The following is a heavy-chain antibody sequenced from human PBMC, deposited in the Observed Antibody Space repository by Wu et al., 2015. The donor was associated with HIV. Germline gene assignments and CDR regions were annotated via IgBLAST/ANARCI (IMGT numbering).Heavy chain of an antibody. V-gene: IGHV1-8*01. CDR2: MNPNSGNT. D-gene: IGHD3-16*01. CDR1: GYTFTSYD. CDR3: AREGLGEWQFYFDN. J-gene: IGHJ4*02. Sequence: QVQLVQSGAEVKKPGASVKVSRKASGYTFTSYDINWVRQATGQGLEWMGWMNPNSGNTGYAQKFQGRVTMTRDTSISTAYMELSGLTSDDTAVYYCAREGLGEWQFYFDNWGQGTLVTVSS.